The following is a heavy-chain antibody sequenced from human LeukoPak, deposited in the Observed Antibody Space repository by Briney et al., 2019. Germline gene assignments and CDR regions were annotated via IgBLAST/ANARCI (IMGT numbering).Heavy chain of an antibody. CDR3: ASPGLWSAQTLGFDY. CDR2: ISSSGSTI. J-gene: IGHJ4*02. CDR1: GFTFSDYY. Sequence: PGGSLRLSCAASGFTFSDYYMSWNRQAPGKGLEWVSYISSSGSTIYYADSVKGRFTISRDNAKNSLYLQMNSLRAEDTAVYYCASPGLWSAQTLGFDYWGQGTLVTVSS. V-gene: IGHV3-11*04. D-gene: IGHD5-18*01.